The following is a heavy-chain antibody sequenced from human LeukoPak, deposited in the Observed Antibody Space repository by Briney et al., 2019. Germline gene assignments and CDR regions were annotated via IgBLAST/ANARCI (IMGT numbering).Heavy chain of an antibody. CDR1: GGSISSYY. Sequence: PSETLSLTCTVSGGSISSYYWSWIRQPPGKGLEWIGYIYYSGSTNYNPSLKSRVTISVDTSKNQFSLKLSSVTAADTAVYYCARVRGDGYNSDDDAFDIWGQGTMVTVSS. CDR2: IYYSGST. V-gene: IGHV4-59*12. CDR3: ARVRGDGYNSDDDAFDI. D-gene: IGHD5-12*01. J-gene: IGHJ3*02.